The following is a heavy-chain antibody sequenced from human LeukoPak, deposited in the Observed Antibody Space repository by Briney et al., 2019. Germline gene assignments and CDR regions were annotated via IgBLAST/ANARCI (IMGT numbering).Heavy chain of an antibody. CDR2: ISWNSGSI. Sequence: PGRSLRLSCAASGFTFDDYAMHWVRQAPGKGLEWVSGISWNSGSIGYADSVKGRFTISRDNAKNSLYLQMNSLRAEDTALYYCAKDQIPRSSSSYNWFDPWGQGTLVTVSS. J-gene: IGHJ5*02. V-gene: IGHV3-9*01. CDR3: AKDQIPRSSSSYNWFDP. D-gene: IGHD6-13*01. CDR1: GFTFDDYA.